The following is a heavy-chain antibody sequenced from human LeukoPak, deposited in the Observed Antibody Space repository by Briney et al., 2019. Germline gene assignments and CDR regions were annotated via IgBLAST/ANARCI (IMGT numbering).Heavy chain of an antibody. CDR1: GFTVSRNY. CDR3: ARRSGSTNDY. D-gene: IGHD1-26*01. J-gene: IGHJ4*02. V-gene: IGHV3-53*01. CDR2: IYSGGIT. Sequence: GGSLRISCAASGFTVSRNYMSWVRQAPGKGLEWGSVIYSGGITYYADSVKGRFTISRDNSKNTLYLQMNSLRAEDTAVYYCARRSGSTNDYWGQGTLVTVSS.